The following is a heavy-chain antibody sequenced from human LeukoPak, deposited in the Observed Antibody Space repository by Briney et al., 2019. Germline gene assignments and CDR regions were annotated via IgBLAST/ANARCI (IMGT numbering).Heavy chain of an antibody. Sequence: ASLRVSCTASVYTFTAYYLPWVRQAPGQGLEWMGWSSPNSGDTHYAQKFQGRVNMTRDTSISTAYMGLSRVRSDDTGVYYCEREAGCSIASCEIDFWGQGALVTVSS. V-gene: IGHV1-2*02. CDR1: VYTFTAYY. D-gene: IGHD2-2*01. CDR3: EREAGCSIASCEIDF. CDR2: SSPNSGDT. J-gene: IGHJ4*02.